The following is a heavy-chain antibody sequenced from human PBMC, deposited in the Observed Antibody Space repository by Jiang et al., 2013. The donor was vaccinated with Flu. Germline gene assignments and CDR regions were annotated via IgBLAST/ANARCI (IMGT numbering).Heavy chain of an antibody. D-gene: IGHD6-13*01. CDR3: ARGGAAAGTLGF. CDR1: GDSISNTNW. V-gene: IGHV4-4*02. J-gene: IGHJ4*02. Sequence: GLVKPSGTLSLTCAVSGDSISNTNWWSWVRQPPGKGLEWIGEIYHTGTTNYNPSLKSRVTISVDRSKNQFSLKLSSVTAADTAVYFCARGGAAAGTLGFWGQGTLVTVSS. CDR2: IYHTGTT.